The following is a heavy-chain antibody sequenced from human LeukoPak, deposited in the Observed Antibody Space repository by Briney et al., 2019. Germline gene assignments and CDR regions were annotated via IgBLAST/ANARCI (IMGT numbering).Heavy chain of an antibody. CDR1: GFTFSSYA. CDR3: ASARKRGRWLAFDI. CDR2: ISYDGSNK. J-gene: IGHJ3*02. V-gene: IGHV3-30-3*01. D-gene: IGHD5-12*01. Sequence: GGSLRLSCAASGFTFSSYAMHWVRQAPGKGLEWVAVISYDGSNKYYADSVKGRFTISRDNSKNTLYLQMSSLRAEDTAVYYCASARKRGRWLAFDIWGQGTMVTVSS.